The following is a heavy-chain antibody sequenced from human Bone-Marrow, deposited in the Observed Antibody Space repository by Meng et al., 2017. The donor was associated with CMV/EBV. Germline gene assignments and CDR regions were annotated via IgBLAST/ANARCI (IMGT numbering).Heavy chain of an antibody. CDR2: IYYSGST. Sequence: GSLRLSCTVSGGSVSSGSYYWSWIRQPPGKGLEWIGYIYYSGSTNYNPSLKSRVTISVDTSKNQFSLKLSSVTAADTAVYYCARAGWNYDFWSGYNYYYYGMDVWGQGTTVTVSS. CDR3: ARAGWNYDFWSGYNYYYYGMDV. CDR1: GGSVSSGSYY. D-gene: IGHD3-3*01. V-gene: IGHV4-61*01. J-gene: IGHJ6*02.